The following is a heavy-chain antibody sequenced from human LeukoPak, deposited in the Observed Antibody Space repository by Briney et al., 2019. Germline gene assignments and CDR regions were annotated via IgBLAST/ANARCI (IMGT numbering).Heavy chain of an antibody. V-gene: IGHV4-59*01. CDR2: IYYSGST. D-gene: IGHD3-10*01. Sequence: PSETLSLTCTVSGGSITSYYWSWIRQPPGKGLEWIGNIYYSGSTNYNPSLKSRVTISIDTSKNQFSLKLSSVTAADTAVYYCASTANYYGSGSYYNEWGQGTLVTVSS. J-gene: IGHJ4*02. CDR1: GGSITSYY. CDR3: ASTANYYGSGSYYNE.